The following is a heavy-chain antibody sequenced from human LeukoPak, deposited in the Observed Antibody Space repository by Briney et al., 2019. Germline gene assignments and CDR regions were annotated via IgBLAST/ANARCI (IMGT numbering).Heavy chain of an antibody. CDR2: ISGSGGTA. Sequence: PGGSLRLSCAASGFSFSSYALSWVRRAPGKGLEWVSGISGSGGTAVYTDSVRGRFTVSRDNSKNTLYLQMNSLRDEDTAAYYCAKDALGGSGSYSWGTFDYWGQGTLVIVS. J-gene: IGHJ4*02. D-gene: IGHD3-10*01. CDR3: AKDALGGSGSYSWGTFDY. CDR1: GFSFSSYA. V-gene: IGHV3-23*01.